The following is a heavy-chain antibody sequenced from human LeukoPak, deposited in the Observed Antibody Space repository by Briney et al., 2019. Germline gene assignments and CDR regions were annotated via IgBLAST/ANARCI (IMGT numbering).Heavy chain of an antibody. CDR2: IYASGST. CDR1: GGSISSYY. V-gene: IGHV4-4*07. Sequence: SETLSLTCTVSGGSISSYYWSWIRQPAGKGLEWIGRIYASGSTGYNPSLKSRVTMSVDTSKNQFSLKLSSVTAADTAVYYCARVDLRAAYFDYWGQGTLVTVSS. CDR3: ARVDLRAAYFDY. D-gene: IGHD2-15*01. J-gene: IGHJ4*02.